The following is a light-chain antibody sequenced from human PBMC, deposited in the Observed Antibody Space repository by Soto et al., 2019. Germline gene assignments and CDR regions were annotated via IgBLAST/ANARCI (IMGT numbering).Light chain of an antibody. Sequence: QSALTQPASVSGSPGQSITISCTGSSSDIGGYKYVSWYQQHPGKAPKLIIYEVSSRPSGVSNRFSGSKSGNTASLTISGLQADDEADYHCGSVTGGITPYVFGTGTKVTVL. J-gene: IGLJ1*01. V-gene: IGLV2-14*01. CDR3: GSVTGGITPYV. CDR1: SSDIGGYKY. CDR2: EVS.